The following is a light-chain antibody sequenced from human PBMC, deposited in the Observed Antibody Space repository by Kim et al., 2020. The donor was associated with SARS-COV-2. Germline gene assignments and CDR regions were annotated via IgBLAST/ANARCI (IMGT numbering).Light chain of an antibody. CDR2: GAS. CDR1: QSVSSN. V-gene: IGKV3-15*01. J-gene: IGKJ1*01. CDR3: QQYDDWPPWT. Sequence: STGETATLSCRASQSVSSNVAWYQQKPGQAPRLLIYGASTRATGIPARFSGSGSGTDFTLTISSLQSEDLAVYHCQQYDDWPPWTFGQGTKVDIK.